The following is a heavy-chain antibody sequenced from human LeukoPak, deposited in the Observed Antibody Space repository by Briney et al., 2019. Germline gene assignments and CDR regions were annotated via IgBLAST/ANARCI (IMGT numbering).Heavy chain of an antibody. J-gene: IGHJ4*02. D-gene: IGHD2-2*01. V-gene: IGHV1-2*02. CDR1: GYTFTDYF. CDR2: IKPDTGDT. Sequence: ASVKVSCKASGYTFTDYFIHWVRQAPGHGLEWMGWIKPDTGDTSYAQKFQGRLTTARDTSIRTAYMELTRLRSDDTAIYFCVREKHCGSTSCPQDVWGQGTLVTVSS. CDR3: VREKHCGSTSCPQDV.